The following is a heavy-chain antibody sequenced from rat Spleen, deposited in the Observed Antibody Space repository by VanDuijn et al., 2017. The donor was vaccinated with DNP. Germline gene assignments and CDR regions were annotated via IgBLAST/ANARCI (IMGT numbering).Heavy chain of an antibody. CDR1: GFTFSDFG. CDR2: ITSDGSST. Sequence: EVQLVESGGGLVQPGRSLKLSCAASGFTFSDFGMHWIRQSPQKGLEWVATITSDGSSTYYRVSVKGRFTISRENAKRTLYLQMDSLRSEDTATYYCATGVYGGYEDWFAYWGQGTLVTVSS. CDR3: ATGVYGGYEDWFAY. J-gene: IGHJ3*01. D-gene: IGHD1-11*01. V-gene: IGHV5S10*01.